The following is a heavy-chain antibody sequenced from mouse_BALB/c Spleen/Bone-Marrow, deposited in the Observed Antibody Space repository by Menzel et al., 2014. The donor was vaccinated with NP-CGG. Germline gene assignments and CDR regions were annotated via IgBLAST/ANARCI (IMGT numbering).Heavy chain of an antibody. CDR2: ILPGSGST. J-gene: IGHJ3*01. CDR3: ARRGHGFAWFAY. D-gene: IGHD1-2*01. CDR1: SYTFSSYW. V-gene: IGHV1-9*01. Sequence: HVQLQQSGTELMKPGASVTISCKATSYTFSSYWIAWVNPRPGHGLEWIGEILPGSGSTNYNDKFKGKATFTADTSSNTAYMQLSSRTSEDAAVYYCARRGHGFAWFAYWGQGTLVTVSA.